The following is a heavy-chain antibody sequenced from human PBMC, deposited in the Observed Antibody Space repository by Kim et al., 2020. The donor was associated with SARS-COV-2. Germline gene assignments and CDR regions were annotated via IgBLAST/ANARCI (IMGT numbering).Heavy chain of an antibody. V-gene: IGHV4-59*08. D-gene: IGHD6-19*01. J-gene: IGHJ4*02. Sequence: PSLKSRVTISLDRSKNQLSLNMNSVTAADTAVYFCARHVGVAGQRSFDYWGPGIMVTVS. CDR3: ARHVGVAGQRSFDY.